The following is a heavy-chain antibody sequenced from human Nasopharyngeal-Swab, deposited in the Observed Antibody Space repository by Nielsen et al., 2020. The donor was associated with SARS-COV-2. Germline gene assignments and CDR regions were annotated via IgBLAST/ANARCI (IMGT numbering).Heavy chain of an antibody. CDR1: GGSISSYY. CDR2: IYPSGST. Sequence: SETLSLTCTVSGGSISSYYWSWIRQPAGKGLEWIGRIYPSGSTNYNPSLKSRVTMSVDTSKSQFSLKVSSVTAADTAVYYCARESAVSARRRWFDPWGQGTLVTVSS. J-gene: IGHJ5*02. V-gene: IGHV4-4*07. CDR3: ARESAVSARRRWFDP. D-gene: IGHD6-6*01.